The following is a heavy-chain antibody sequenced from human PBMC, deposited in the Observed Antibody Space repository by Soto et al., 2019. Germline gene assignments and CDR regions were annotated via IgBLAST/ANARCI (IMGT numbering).Heavy chain of an antibody. CDR1: GGTFSSYA. CDR2: IIPIFGTA. Sequence: QVQLVQSGAEVKKPGSSVKVSCKASGGTFSSYAISWVRQAPGQGLEWMGAIIPIFGTADYAQKFQGRVTITANAVTSPPSMELSSQRSADTAVYYCARHLGGNHYYYGMDVWGQGTTVTVSS. CDR3: ARHLGGNHYYYGMDV. D-gene: IGHD3-16*01. J-gene: IGHJ6*02. V-gene: IGHV1-69*12.